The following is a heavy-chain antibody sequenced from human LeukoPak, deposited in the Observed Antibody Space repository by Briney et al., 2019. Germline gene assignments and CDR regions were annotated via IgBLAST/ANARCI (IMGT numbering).Heavy chain of an antibody. D-gene: IGHD4-23*01. V-gene: IGHV3-23*01. CDR1: GFTFSSYA. Sequence: GGSLRLSCAASGFTFSSYAMSWVRQAPGKGPEWVSSISGAAYNTYYADSVKGRFTISRDNSMNTLYLQMNSLRAEDTAVYYCAKDGNSRESFWGQGTLVTVSS. CDR3: AKDGNSRESF. CDR2: ISGAAYNT. J-gene: IGHJ4*02.